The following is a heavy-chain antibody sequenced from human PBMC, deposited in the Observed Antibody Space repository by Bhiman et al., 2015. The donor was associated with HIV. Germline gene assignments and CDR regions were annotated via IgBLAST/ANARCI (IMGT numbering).Heavy chain of an antibody. V-gene: IGHV3-48*04. CDR1: GFTFSTYN. Sequence: EVQLVESGGGLVEPGRSLRLSCAASGFTFSTYNMNWVRQAPGKGLEWVSLISSTSTTIFYADSVKGRFTISRDNAKKSLYLQMSSLRAEDTAVYYCVRGYTYSNRLLGFDYWGQGTLVTVSS. J-gene: IGHJ4*02. D-gene: IGHD5-18*01. CDR3: VRGYTYSNRLLGFDY. CDR2: ISSTSTTI.